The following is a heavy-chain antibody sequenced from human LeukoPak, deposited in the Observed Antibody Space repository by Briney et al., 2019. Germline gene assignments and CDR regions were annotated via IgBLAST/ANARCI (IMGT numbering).Heavy chain of an antibody. CDR2: IIPIFGTA. D-gene: IGHD5-24*01. V-gene: IGHV1-69*05. Sequence: GASVKVSCKASGGTFSSYAISWVRQAPGQGLEWMGGIIPIFGTANYAQKFQGRVTITTDESTSTAYMELSSLRSEDTAVYYCARVKDGLRPDAFDIWGQGTMVTVSS. CDR3: ARVKDGLRPDAFDI. CDR1: GGTFSSYA. J-gene: IGHJ3*02.